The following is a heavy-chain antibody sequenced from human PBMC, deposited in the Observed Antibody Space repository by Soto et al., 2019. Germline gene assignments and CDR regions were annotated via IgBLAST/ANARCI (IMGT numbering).Heavy chain of an antibody. CDR1: GGSISSYY. CDR2: IYYSGST. J-gene: IGHJ5*02. D-gene: IGHD3-10*02. CDR3: AKILFGWGIWFDP. V-gene: IGHV4-59*01. Sequence: QMQLQESGPRLVKPSETLSLTCTVSGGSISSYYWSWIRQPPGKGLEWIGYIYYSGSTNYNPSLKRRVTISVATSKSQFSLKLSSVPAADPAVYYSAKILFGWGIWFDPWGQGTLVTVSS.